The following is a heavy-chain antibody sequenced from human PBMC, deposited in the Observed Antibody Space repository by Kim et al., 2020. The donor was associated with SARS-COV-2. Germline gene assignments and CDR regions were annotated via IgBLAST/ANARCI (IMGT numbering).Heavy chain of an antibody. Sequence: SETLSLTCAVYGGSFSGYYWSWIRQPPGKGLEWIGEINHSGSTNYNPSLKSRVTISVDTSKNQFSLMLSSVTAADTAVYYCARGHTYYYDSSGYRRYYYG. V-gene: IGHV4-34*01. CDR3: ARGHTYYYDSSGYRRYYYG. J-gene: IGHJ6*01. CDR1: GGSFSGYY. D-gene: IGHD3-22*01. CDR2: INHSGST.